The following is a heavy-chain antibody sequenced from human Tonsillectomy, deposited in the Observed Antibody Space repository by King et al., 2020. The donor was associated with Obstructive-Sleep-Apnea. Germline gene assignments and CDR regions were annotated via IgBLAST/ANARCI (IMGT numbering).Heavy chain of an antibody. CDR2: IYYSGRT. D-gene: IGHD6-19*01. CDR1: GHSISSGYY. Sequence: VQLQESGPGLVKPSETLSLTCSVSGHSISSGYYLGWIRQPPRKGLEWIGRIYYSGRTYYNPSLKSRVTISVDTSQNPFSLKLSSVTAADTAVYYCARGRSGWSEYFQHWGQGTLVTVSS. J-gene: IGHJ1*01. CDR3: ARGRSGWSEYFQH. V-gene: IGHV4-38-2*02.